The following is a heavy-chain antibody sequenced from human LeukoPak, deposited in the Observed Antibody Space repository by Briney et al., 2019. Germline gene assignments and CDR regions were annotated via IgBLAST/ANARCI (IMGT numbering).Heavy chain of an antibody. CDR3: ARVSIAAAGTNNWFDP. D-gene: IGHD6-13*01. Sequence: SETLSLTCTVSGGSISSGGYYWSWIRQHPGKGLEWIGYIYYSGSTYYNPSLKSRVTISVDTSKNQFSLKLSSVTAADTAVYYCARVSIAAAGTNNWFDPWGQGTLVTVSS. CDR2: IYYSGST. J-gene: IGHJ5*02. CDR1: GGSISSGGYY. V-gene: IGHV4-31*03.